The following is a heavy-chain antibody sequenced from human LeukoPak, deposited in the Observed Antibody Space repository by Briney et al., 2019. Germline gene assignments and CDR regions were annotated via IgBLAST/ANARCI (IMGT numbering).Heavy chain of an antibody. J-gene: IGHJ4*02. CDR1: GYTFTSYG. V-gene: IGHV1-18*01. Sequence: ASVKVSCKASGYTFTSYGISWVRQAPGQGLEWMGWISAYNGNTNYAQKLQGRVTMTTDTSTSTAYMELRSLRSDDTAVYYCARDHLPMITFGGVIDPFDYWGQGTLVTVSS. CDR2: ISAYNGNT. D-gene: IGHD3-16*02. CDR3: ARDHLPMITFGGVIDPFDY.